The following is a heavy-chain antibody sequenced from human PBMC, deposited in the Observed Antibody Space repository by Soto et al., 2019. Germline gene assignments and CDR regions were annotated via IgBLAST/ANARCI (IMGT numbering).Heavy chain of an antibody. Sequence: GGALRLSCAASGFPFSSYTMSWVRQAPGKGLEWVSAISGSGGSTYYADSVKGRFTISRDNSKNTLYLQMNSLRAEDTAVYYSAKDAPYDRSGIAAFDIWGQGTMVTVS. D-gene: IGHD3-22*01. CDR1: GFPFSSYT. J-gene: IGHJ3*02. CDR2: ISGSGGST. V-gene: IGHV3-23*01. CDR3: AKDAPYDRSGIAAFDI.